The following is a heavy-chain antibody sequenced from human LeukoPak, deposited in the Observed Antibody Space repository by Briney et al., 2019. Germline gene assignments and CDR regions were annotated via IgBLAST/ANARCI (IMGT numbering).Heavy chain of an antibody. CDR1: GFTVSNTY. V-gene: IGHV3-66*01. D-gene: IGHD6-6*01. Sequence: GGSLRLSCAASGFTVSNTYMSWVRQAPGKGLEWVSLIYSGGSTYYADSVKGRFTISRDNFMNTMFLQMNSLRVEDTAVYYCARVIAARHFDYWGQGTLVTVSS. CDR3: ARVIAARHFDY. CDR2: IYSGGST. J-gene: IGHJ4*02.